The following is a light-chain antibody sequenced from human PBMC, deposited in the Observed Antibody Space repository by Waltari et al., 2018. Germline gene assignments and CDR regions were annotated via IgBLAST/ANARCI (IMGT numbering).Light chain of an antibody. CDR3: QQSYSIPWT. Sequence: IQMTQSPSSLSTSVGDRVTVTCRASQSISRYLNWYQQKPGKAPNLLIYRASSLHSGVPSRFNGSGSGTDFTLTISSLKPEDFATYYCQQSYSIPWTFGQGTMVETK. V-gene: IGKV1-39*01. J-gene: IGKJ1*01. CDR1: QSISRY. CDR2: RAS.